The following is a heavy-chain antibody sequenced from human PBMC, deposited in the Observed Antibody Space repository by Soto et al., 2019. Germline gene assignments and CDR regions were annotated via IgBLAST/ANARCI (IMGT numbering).Heavy chain of an antibody. CDR1: GGSISSSSYY. CDR2: IYYSGST. CDR3: ARSMPLSNWFDP. V-gene: IGHV4-39*01. Sequence: LSLTCTVSGGSISSSSYYWGWIRQPPGKGLEWIGSIYYSGSTYYNPSLKSRVTISVDTSKNQFSLKLSSVTAADTAVYYCARSMPLSNWFDPWGQGTLVTVSS. D-gene: IGHD2-2*01. J-gene: IGHJ5*02.